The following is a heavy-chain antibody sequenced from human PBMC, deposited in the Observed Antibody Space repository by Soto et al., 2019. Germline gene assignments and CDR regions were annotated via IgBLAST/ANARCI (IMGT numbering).Heavy chain of an antibody. Sequence: SVKVSCKASGGTFSSYAISWVRQAPGQGLEWMGGIIPIFGTANYAQKFQGRVTITADESTSTAYMELSSLRSEDTAVYYCASLLDGVLRFLEWSDAFGIWGQGTMVTVS. V-gene: IGHV1-69*13. CDR2: IIPIFGTA. D-gene: IGHD3-3*01. J-gene: IGHJ3*02. CDR3: ASLLDGVLRFLEWSDAFGI. CDR1: GGTFSSYA.